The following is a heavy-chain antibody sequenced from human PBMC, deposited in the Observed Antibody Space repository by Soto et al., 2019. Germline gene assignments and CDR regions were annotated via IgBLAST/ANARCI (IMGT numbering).Heavy chain of an antibody. V-gene: IGHV4-39*01. D-gene: IGHD1-1*01. Sequence: PSETLSLTCTVSGGSISSGGYYWSWIRQPPGKGLEWIGSIYYSGSTYYNPSLKSRVTISVDTSKNQFSLKLSSVTAADTAVYYCARHTTPKGNYYYYMDVWGKGTTVTVSS. CDR1: GGSISSGGYY. J-gene: IGHJ6*03. CDR3: ARHTTPKGNYYYYMDV. CDR2: IYYSGST.